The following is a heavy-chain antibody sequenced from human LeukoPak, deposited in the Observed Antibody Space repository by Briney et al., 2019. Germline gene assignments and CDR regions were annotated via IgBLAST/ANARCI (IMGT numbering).Heavy chain of an antibody. CDR1: GFTFSSYA. Sequence: PGRSLRLSCAASGFTFSSYAMHWVRQAPGKGLEWVAVISYDGSNKYSADSVKGRFTISRDNAKNSLYLQMNSLRAEDTAVYYCAVYDYYRSGTGDYWGQGTLVTVSS. J-gene: IGHJ4*02. CDR3: AVYDYYRSGTGDY. CDR2: ISYDGSNK. V-gene: IGHV3-30-3*01. D-gene: IGHD3-10*01.